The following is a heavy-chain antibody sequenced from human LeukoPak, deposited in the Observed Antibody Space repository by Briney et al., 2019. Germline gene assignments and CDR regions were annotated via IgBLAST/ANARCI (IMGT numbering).Heavy chain of an antibody. Sequence: SETLSLTCTVSGGSISSYYWSWIRQPAGKGLEWIGRIYTSGSTNYNPSLKSRVTMSVDTSKNQFSLKLSSVTAADTAVYYCARVDDFWSGSPGAFDIWGQGTMVTVSS. V-gene: IGHV4-4*07. CDR3: ARVDDFWSGSPGAFDI. CDR2: IYTSGST. J-gene: IGHJ3*02. D-gene: IGHD3-3*01. CDR1: GGSISSYY.